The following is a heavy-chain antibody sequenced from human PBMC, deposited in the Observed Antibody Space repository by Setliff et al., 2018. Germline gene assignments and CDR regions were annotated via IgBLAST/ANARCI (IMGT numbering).Heavy chain of an antibody. CDR3: AGESIGRGHWFDP. CDR2: IKQDGSEK. CDR1: GFTFSSYW. V-gene: IGHV3-7*03. D-gene: IGHD1-26*01. Sequence: PGGSLRLSCAASGFTFSSYWMSWVRQAPGKGLEWVANIKQDGSEKYYVDSVKGRFTISRDNAKNSLYLQMNSLRAEDTAVYYCAGESIGRGHWFDPWGQGTLVTVSS. J-gene: IGHJ5*02.